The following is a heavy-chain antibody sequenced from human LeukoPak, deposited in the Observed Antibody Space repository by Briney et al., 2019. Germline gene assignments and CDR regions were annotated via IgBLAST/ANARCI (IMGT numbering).Heavy chain of an antibody. Sequence: PGGSLRLSCSASGFTFSSYAMHWVRQAPGKGLEWVAVISYDGSNKYYADSVKGRFTISGDNSKNTLYLQMNSLRAEDTAVYYCARDQGGWPLNPFDYWGQGTLVTVSS. CDR3: ARDQGGWPLNPFDY. CDR1: GFTFSSYA. J-gene: IGHJ4*02. CDR2: ISYDGSNK. V-gene: IGHV3-30-3*01. D-gene: IGHD6-19*01.